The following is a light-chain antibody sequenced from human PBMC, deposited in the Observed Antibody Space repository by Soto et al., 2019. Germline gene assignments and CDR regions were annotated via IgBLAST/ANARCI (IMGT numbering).Light chain of an antibody. CDR3: QQYDTYPWT. CDR2: DAS. V-gene: IGKV1-5*01. J-gene: IGKJ1*01. Sequence: DIQMTQSPSTLSASVGDRVTITCRASQSISTWVAWYQQKPGKAPKLLIYDASRLQSGVPRRVSGSGSGTEFTLTINSLQPDDFATYYCQQYDTYPWTFGQGTKV. CDR1: QSISTW.